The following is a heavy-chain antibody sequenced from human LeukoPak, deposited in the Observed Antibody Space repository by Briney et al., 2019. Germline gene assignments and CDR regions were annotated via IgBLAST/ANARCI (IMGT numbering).Heavy chain of an antibody. V-gene: IGHV1-46*01. CDR2: INPSGGST. CDR3: ARDRRYYDILTGYRGYYYYGMDV. Sequence: ASVKVSCKASGYTFTSYYMHWVRQAPGQGLERMGIINPSGGSTSYAQKFQGRVTMTRDTSTSTVYMELSSLRSEDTAVYYCARDRRYYDILTGYRGYYYYGMDVWGKGTTVTVSS. D-gene: IGHD3-9*01. CDR1: GYTFTSYY. J-gene: IGHJ6*04.